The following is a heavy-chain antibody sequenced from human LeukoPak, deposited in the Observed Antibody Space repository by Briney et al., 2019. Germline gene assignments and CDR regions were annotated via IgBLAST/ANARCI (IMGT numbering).Heavy chain of an antibody. J-gene: IGHJ4*02. D-gene: IGHD4-17*01. Sequence: SETLSLTCTVSGGSISSGGYYWSWIRQPPGKGLEWIGYIYHSGSTYYNPSLKSRVTISVDRSKNQFSLKLSSVTAADTAVYYCASTGPTVTPPNLGYWGQGTLVTVSS. V-gene: IGHV4-30-2*01. CDR1: GGSISSGGYY. CDR2: IYHSGST. CDR3: ASTGPTVTPPNLGY.